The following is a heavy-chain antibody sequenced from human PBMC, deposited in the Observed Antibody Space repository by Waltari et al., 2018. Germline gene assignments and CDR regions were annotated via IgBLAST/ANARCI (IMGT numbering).Heavy chain of an antibody. CDR2: ISYSGST. V-gene: IGHV4-39*01. D-gene: IGHD3-9*01. Sequence: QLQLQESGPGLVKPSETLSLTCTVSAGSIRSESYYWRWIRQPPGKGLEWIGIISYSGSTYYNPSLKSRVTISVDTSKNQFSLKLSSVTAADTAVYYCARLSYHIVTGYGWFDPWGLGTLVTVSS. J-gene: IGHJ5*02. CDR3: ARLSYHIVTGYGWFDP. CDR1: AGSIRSESYY.